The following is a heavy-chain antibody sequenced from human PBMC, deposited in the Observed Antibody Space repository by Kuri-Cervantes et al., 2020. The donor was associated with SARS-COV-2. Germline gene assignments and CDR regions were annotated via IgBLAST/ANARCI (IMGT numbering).Heavy chain of an antibody. V-gene: IGHV3-7*01. CDR3: TTDAFDI. J-gene: IGHJ3*02. Sequence: GESLKISCAASGFTFSSYSMNWVRQAPGKGLEWVANIKQDGSEKYYVDSVKGRFTISRDNAKNSLYLQMNSLRAEDTAVYYCTTDAFDIWGQGTMVTVSS. CDR1: GFTFSSYS. CDR2: IKQDGSEK.